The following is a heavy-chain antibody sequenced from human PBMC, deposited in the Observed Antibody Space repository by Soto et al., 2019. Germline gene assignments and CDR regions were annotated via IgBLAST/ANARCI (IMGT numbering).Heavy chain of an antibody. CDR2: IYSGGST. Sequence: PGGSLRLSCAASGFTVSSNYMSWVRQAPGKGLEWVSVIYSGGSTYYADSVKGRFTISRDNSKDTLYLQMNILRAEDTAVYYCASPSTGVHGMDVWGQGTTVTVSS. CDR3: ASPSTGVHGMDV. CDR1: GFTVSSNY. D-gene: IGHD7-27*01. J-gene: IGHJ6*02. V-gene: IGHV3-53*01.